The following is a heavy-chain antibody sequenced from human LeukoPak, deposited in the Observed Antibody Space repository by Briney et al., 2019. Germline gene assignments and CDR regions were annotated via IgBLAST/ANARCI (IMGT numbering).Heavy chain of an antibody. V-gene: IGHV4-59*01. CDR3: ARESPAQYCSSTSCYLIYYYYYMDV. Sequence: PSETLSLTCTVSGGSISSYYWSWLRQPPGKGLEWIGYIYYSGSTNYNPSLKSRVTISVDTSKNQFSLKLSSVTAADTAVYYCARESPAQYCSSTSCYLIYYYYYMDVWGKGTTVTVSS. CDR2: IYYSGST. CDR1: GGSISSYY. J-gene: IGHJ6*03. D-gene: IGHD2-2*01.